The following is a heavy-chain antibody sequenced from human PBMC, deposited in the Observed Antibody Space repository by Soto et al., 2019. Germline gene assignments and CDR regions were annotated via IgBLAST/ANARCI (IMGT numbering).Heavy chain of an antibody. Sequence: QVQLQESGPGLVKPSQTLSLTCTVSGGSISSGGYYWSWIRQHPGKGLEWIGYIYCSGSTYYNPSRKSRVTISVDTAKNQFSLKLSSVTAADTAVYYCARAGQTYYYDSSGYYPVPTYWGQGTLVTVSS. CDR1: GGSISSGGYY. CDR3: ARAGQTYYYDSSGYYPVPTY. V-gene: IGHV4-31*03. CDR2: IYCSGST. D-gene: IGHD3-22*01. J-gene: IGHJ4*02.